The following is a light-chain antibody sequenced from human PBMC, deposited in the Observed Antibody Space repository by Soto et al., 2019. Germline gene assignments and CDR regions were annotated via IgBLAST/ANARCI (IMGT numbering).Light chain of an antibody. CDR1: RNIDSW. CDR2: SAP. CDR3: QEYHSSSRT. Sequence: DIRMTQSPSTLSASLGDRVTISCRASRNIDSWLAWYQQRPGGIPQLLIYSAPNLQNGVPSRFSGSGSGTDFTLTINGLQPDDFATYYCQEYHSSSRTFGQGTRVDMK. J-gene: IGKJ1*01. V-gene: IGKV1-5*03.